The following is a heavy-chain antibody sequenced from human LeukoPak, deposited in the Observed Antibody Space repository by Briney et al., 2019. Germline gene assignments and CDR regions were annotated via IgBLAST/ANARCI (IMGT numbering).Heavy chain of an antibody. V-gene: IGHV1-2*04. J-gene: IGHJ6*02. CDR1: GYTFTSYG. CDR2: INPNTGGT. CDR3: ARDKRGDRGYYYYGMDV. D-gene: IGHD3-10*01. Sequence: ASVKVSCKASGYTFTSYGISWVRQAPGQGLEWMGWINPNTGGTNYAQKFQGWVTMTRDTSISTAYMELNRLTSDDTAVYYCARDKRGDRGYYYYGMDVWGQGTTVTVS.